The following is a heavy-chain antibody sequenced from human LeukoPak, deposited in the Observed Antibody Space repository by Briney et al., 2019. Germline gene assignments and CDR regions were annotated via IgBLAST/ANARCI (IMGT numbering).Heavy chain of an antibody. CDR2: IYHSGST. Sequence: SETLSLTCAVSGYSISSGYYWGWIRQPPGEGLEWIGSIYHSGSTYYNPSLKSRVTISVDTSKNQFSLKLSSVTAADTAVYYCARVFPTGQYYYMDVWGKGTTVTVSS. CDR3: ARVFPTGQYYYMDV. D-gene: IGHD1-1*01. V-gene: IGHV4-38-2*01. CDR1: GYSISSGYY. J-gene: IGHJ6*03.